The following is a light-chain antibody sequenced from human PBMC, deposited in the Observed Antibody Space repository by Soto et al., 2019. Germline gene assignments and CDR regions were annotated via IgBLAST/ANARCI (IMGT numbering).Light chain of an antibody. J-gene: IGLJ1*01. CDR1: SSNIGTNY. Sequence: QSVLTQPPSASGTPGQRVTISCSGSSSNIGTNYSYWYQQLPGTAPNLLIYNNNQRPSGGPDRRSGAKSATSASLAISALRSEAEADYYFSAWYDSLIAYVFGTGTKLTVL. CDR3: SAWYDSLIAYV. CDR2: NNN. V-gene: IGLV1-47*02.